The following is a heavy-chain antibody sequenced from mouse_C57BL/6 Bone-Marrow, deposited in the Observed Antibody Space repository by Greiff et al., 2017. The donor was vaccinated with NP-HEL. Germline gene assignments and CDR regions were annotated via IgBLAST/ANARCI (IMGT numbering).Heavy chain of an antibody. D-gene: IGHD1-1*01. J-gene: IGHJ2*01. CDR1: GYTFTNYW. V-gene: IGHV1-63*01. CDR2: IYPGGGYT. Sequence: QVQLKESGAELVRPGTSVKMSCKASGYTFTNYWIGWAKQRPGHGLEWIGDIYPGGGYTNYNEKFKGKATLTADKSSSTAYMQFSSLTSEDSAIYYCARGLSLYYGYYFDYWGQGTTLTVSS. CDR3: ARGLSLYYGYYFDY.